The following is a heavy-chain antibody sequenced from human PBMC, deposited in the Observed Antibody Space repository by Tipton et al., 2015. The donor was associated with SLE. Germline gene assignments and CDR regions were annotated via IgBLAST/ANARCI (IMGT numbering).Heavy chain of an antibody. Sequence: QVQLVQSGAEVKKPGASVNVSCKASGYTFSDYYIHWVRQAPGQGLEWMGVINPSGDDSISAPKFRARVSMTRDTSMNIVYMDLRSLRSEDTAVYFCAGETASTDTKKFESWGQGSLVTVSS. CDR3: AGETASTDTKKFES. CDR2: INPSGDDS. J-gene: IGHJ4*02. D-gene: IGHD1-1*01. CDR1: GYTFSDYY. V-gene: IGHV1-46*01.